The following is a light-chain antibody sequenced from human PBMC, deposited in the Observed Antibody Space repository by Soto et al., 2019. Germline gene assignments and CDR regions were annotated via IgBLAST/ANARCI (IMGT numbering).Light chain of an antibody. CDR2: WAS. J-gene: IGKJ1*01. Sequence: DIVMTQSPDSLAVSLGERATINCKSSQSVLYSSNNKNYLAWYQQKAGQPPKLLIYWASARESGVPDRFSGSGSGTDFTLTTSSLQAEHVAVYSCQQYYSTPWTFGQGTKLEI. CDR1: QSVLYSSNNKNY. CDR3: QQYYSTPWT. V-gene: IGKV4-1*01.